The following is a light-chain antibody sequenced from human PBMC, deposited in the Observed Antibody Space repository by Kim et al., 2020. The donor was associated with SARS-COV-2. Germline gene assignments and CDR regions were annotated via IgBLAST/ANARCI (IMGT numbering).Light chain of an antibody. CDR1: NIGSKS. CDR3: QVWDSNSDHPV. CDR2: YDS. Sequence: SHELTQPPSVSVAPGKTASITCGGNNIGSKSVHWYQQKPGQAPVLVIYYDSDRPSGIPERFSGSNSGNTATLTISRVEAGDEADYYCQVWDSNSDHPVFGGGTKVTVL. V-gene: IGLV3-21*04. J-gene: IGLJ2*01.